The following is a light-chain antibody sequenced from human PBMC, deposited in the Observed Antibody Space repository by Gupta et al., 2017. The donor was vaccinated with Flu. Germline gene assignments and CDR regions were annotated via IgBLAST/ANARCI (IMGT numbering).Light chain of an antibody. Sequence: DIQVTQSPSSLSASIGDRVTITCRASQAISDDLAWYQQRPGKVPKLMIYAASTLQSGVSSRFSGSGSGTDFTLTISSLQAEDVATYYCQKYNGASWTFGQGTKVEIK. CDR1: QAISDD. V-gene: IGKV1-27*01. CDR3: QKYNGASWT. CDR2: AAS. J-gene: IGKJ1*01.